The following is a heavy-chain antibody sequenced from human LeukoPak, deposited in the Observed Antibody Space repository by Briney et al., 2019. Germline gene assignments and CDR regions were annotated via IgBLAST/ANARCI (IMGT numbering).Heavy chain of an antibody. D-gene: IGHD5-18*01. Sequence: SETLSLTCKVSGDSITSGYYWGCIRQPPGKGLEWIASIRHSGDTYYNPSLKSRISISVDTSKNQFSLQVRSVTAADTAVYYCARGRKYTSGYRVTELGSGYSDSWGQGTLVTVSS. CDR1: GDSITSGYY. V-gene: IGHV4-38-2*02. CDR3: ARGRKYTSGYRVTELGSGYSDS. J-gene: IGHJ4*02. CDR2: IRHSGDT.